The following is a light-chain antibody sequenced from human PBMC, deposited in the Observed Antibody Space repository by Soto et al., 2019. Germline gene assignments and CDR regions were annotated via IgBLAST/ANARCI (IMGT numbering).Light chain of an antibody. Sequence: DIQMTQSPSSLSASVGDRVTITCRASQSISSYLNWYQQKPGKAPKLLIYAASSWQSGVPSRFSGSGSGTDFTLTISSLQPEDFATYYCQQSYSTPQTFGQGNKVEIK. V-gene: IGKV1-39*01. CDR2: AAS. J-gene: IGKJ1*01. CDR3: QQSYSTPQT. CDR1: QSISSY.